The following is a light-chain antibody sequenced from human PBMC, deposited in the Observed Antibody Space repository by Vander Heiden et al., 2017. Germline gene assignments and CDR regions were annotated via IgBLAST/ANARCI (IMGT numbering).Light chain of an antibody. CDR1: QSLSSGY. J-gene: IGKJ1*01. CDR2: GPS. V-gene: IGKV3-20*01. Sequence: EIVLTQSPVTLSLSPGERAALSCTASQSLSSGYLAWYQQKPGQAPRLLIYGPSSRATGIPDRFSGSGSGTDFTLTISRLEPEDFAVYYCQQYATSPWTFGQGTRLEIK. CDR3: QQYATSPWT.